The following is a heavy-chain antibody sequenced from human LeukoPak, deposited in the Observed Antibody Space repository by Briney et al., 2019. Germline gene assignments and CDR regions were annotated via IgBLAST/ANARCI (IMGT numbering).Heavy chain of an antibody. J-gene: IGHJ4*02. CDR2: ISGSGGST. V-gene: IGHV3-23*01. CDR3: VRGQATARGLDY. D-gene: IGHD6-13*01. CDR1: GFTFSSYA. Sequence: GGSLRLSCAASGFTFSSYAMSWVRQAPGKGLEWVSAISGSGGSTYYADSVKGRFTISRDNAKNTLYLQMNSLRAEDTALYYCVRGQATARGLDYWGQGTLVTVSS.